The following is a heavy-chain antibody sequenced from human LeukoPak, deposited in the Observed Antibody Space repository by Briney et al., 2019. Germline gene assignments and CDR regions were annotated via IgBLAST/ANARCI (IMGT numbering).Heavy chain of an antibody. D-gene: IGHD3-22*01. CDR2: INPSGGST. CDR1: GYTFTSYY. Sequence: ASVKVSCKASGYTFTSYYMHWVRQAPGQGLEWMGIINPSGGSTSYAQKFQGRVTMTRDTSTSTVYMELSSLRSEDTAVYYCARGGFTYYYDSSGYPLSDYWGQGTLVTVSS. CDR3: ARGGFTYYYDSSGYPLSDY. V-gene: IGHV1-46*01. J-gene: IGHJ4*02.